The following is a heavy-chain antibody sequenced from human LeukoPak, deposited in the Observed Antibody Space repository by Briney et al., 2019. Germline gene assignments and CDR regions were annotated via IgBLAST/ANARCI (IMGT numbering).Heavy chain of an antibody. J-gene: IGHJ3*01. D-gene: IGHD4-11*01. V-gene: IGHV3-7*01. CDR2: IKEDSSEK. CDR1: GFTFSRYW. CDR3: ARDPGYSEFDD. Sequence: GGSLRLSCIASGFTFSRYWMSWVRQVPGKGPEFVANIKEDSSEKSYVDFVKGRFTISRDNVKNSVSLQMNSLRVEDMAMYYCARDPGYSEFDDWGQGIMVIVSS.